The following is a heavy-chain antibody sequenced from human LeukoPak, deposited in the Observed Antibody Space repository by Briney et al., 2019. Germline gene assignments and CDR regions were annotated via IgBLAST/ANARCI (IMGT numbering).Heavy chain of an antibody. CDR2: ISYDGTDT. Sequence: GGSLRLSCAASGFTLSTYAMHWVRQAPGKGLEWEAVISYDGTDTYYADSVKGRFTISRDTSKNSLYLQMNSLRPEDTAVFYCARIRGGPIDYWGQGTLVTVSS. D-gene: IGHD3-16*01. CDR3: ARIRGGPIDY. V-gene: IGHV3-30-3*01. CDR1: GFTLSTYA. J-gene: IGHJ4*02.